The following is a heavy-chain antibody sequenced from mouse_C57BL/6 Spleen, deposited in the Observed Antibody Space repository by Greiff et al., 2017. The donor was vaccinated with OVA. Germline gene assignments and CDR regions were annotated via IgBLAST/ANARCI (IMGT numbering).Heavy chain of an antibody. CDR3: TRVDWDGNWYFDV. D-gene: IGHD4-1*01. CDR1: GFTFSSYA. J-gene: IGHJ1*03. V-gene: IGHV5-9-1*02. CDR2: ISSGGDYI. Sequence: EVQLMESGEGLVKPGGSLKLSCAASGFTFSSYAMSWVRQTPEKRLEWVAYISSGGDYIYYADTVKGRFTLSRDNARNTLYLQMSSLKSEDTAMYYCTRVDWDGNWYFDVWGTGTTVTVSS.